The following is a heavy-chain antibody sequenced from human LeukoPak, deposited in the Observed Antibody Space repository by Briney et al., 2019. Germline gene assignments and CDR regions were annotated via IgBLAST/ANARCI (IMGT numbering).Heavy chain of an antibody. CDR3: AKPETYYYDSSGYYYGY. CDR1: GFTFSSYA. V-gene: IGHV3-23*01. Sequence: TGGSLRLSCAASGFTFSSYAMSWVRQAPGKGLEWVSAISGSGGSTYYADSVKGRFTISRENSKHTLYLQMNSLRAEDTAVYYCAKPETYYYDSSGYYYGYWGQGTLVTVSS. D-gene: IGHD3-22*01. CDR2: ISGSGGST. J-gene: IGHJ4*02.